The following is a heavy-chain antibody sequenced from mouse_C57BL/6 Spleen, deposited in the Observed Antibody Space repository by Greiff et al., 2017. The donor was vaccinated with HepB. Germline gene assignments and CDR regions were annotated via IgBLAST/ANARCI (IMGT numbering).Heavy chain of an antibody. CDR1: GYSITSGYY. CDR2: ISYDGSN. Sequence: DVKLQESGPGLVKPSQSLSLTCSVTGYSITSGYYWNWIRQFPGNKLEWMGYISYDGSNNYNPSLKNRISITRDTSKNQFFLKLNSVTTEDTATYYCASLRYFDVWGTGTTVTVSS. V-gene: IGHV3-6*01. CDR3: ASLRYFDV. J-gene: IGHJ1*03. D-gene: IGHD1-1*01.